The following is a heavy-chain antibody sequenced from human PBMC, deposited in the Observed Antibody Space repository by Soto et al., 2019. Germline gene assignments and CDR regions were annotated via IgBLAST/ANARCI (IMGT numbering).Heavy chain of an antibody. D-gene: IGHD3-22*01. CDR3: AALIVVVMYPDY. CDR1: GGSISSYY. V-gene: IGHV4-59*12. J-gene: IGHJ4*02. CDR2: IYYSGST. Sequence: SETLSLTCTVSGGSISSYYWSWIRQPPGKGLEWIGYIYYSGSTNYYPSLKSRVTISVDTSKNQFSLKLSSVTAEDTAVYYCAALIVVVMYPDYWRQGTLVTVSS.